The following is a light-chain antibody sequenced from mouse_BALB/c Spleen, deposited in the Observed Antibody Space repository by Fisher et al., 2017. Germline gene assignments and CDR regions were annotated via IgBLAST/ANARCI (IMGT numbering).Light chain of an antibody. CDR3: HQYHRSPLT. CDR2: STS. CDR1: SSVSSSY. J-gene: IGKJ5*01. Sequence: IVLTQSPAIMSASLGERVTMTCTASSSVSSSYLHWYQQKPGSSPKLWIYSTSNLAPGVPARFSGSRSGTSYSLTISSVKAEDAATYYCHQYHRSPLTFGAGTKLELK. V-gene: IGKV4-74*01.